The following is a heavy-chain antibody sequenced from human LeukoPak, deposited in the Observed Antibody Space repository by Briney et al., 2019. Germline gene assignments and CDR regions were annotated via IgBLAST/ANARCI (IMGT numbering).Heavy chain of an antibody. D-gene: IGHD2-21*01. Sequence: PGGSLRLSCAASGFILDDYTMHWVRQAPGKGPEWVSLIGLDGSGAYYSDSVKGRFTISRDNSKNSLFLQMNSLRTEDTALYYCAKDSGGDGYTFDFWGQGTLVTVSS. CDR3: AKDSGGDGYTFDF. CDR2: IGLDGSGA. CDR1: GFILDDYT. V-gene: IGHV3-43*01. J-gene: IGHJ4*02.